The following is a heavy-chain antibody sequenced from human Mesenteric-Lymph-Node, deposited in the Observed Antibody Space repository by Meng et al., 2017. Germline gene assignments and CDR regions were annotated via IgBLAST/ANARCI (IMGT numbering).Heavy chain of an antibody. D-gene: IGHD3-9*01. V-gene: IGHV4-61*01. J-gene: IGHJ4*02. Sequence: SGPRPVRPSSPSPLTSVGSGCPLPSGSSDWIWIRQPPGKGLEWTGYIYYSGATNYNPSLKSRVAISADTSKNQFSLNLKSMTAADTAVYYCARLDQALDYWGQGTLVTASS. CDR3: ARLDQALDY. CDR1: GCPLPSGSSD. CDR2: IYYSGAT.